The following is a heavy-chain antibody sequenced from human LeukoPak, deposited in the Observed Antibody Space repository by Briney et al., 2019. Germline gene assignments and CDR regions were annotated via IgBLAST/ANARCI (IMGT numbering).Heavy chain of an antibody. D-gene: IGHD1-26*01. CDR2: INHSGST. V-gene: IGHV4-34*01. CDR1: GGSFSGYY. Sequence: KPSETLSLTCAVYGGSFSGYYWSWIRQPPGKGLEWIGEINHSGSTNYNPSLKSRVTISLDTSKNQFSLKLSSVTAADTAVYYCAGRVGATTIDYWGQGTLVTVSS. J-gene: IGHJ4*02. CDR3: AGRVGATTIDY.